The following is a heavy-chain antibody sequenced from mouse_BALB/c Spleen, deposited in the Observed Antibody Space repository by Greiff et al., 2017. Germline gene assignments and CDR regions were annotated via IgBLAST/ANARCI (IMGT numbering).Heavy chain of an antibody. CDR3: ARDRDSWDY. D-gene: IGHD3-3*01. V-gene: IGHV7-3*02. CDR2: IRNKANGYTT. CDR1: GFTFTDYY. J-gene: IGHJ2*01. Sequence: DVHLVESGGGLVQPGGSLRLSCATSGFTFTDYYMSWVRQPPGKALEWLGFIRNKANGYTTEYSASVKGRFTISRDNSQSILYLQMNTLRAEDSATYYCARDRDSWDYWGQGTTLTVSS.